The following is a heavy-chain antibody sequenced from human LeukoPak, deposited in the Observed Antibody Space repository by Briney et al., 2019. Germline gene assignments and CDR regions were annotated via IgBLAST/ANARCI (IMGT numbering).Heavy chain of an antibody. V-gene: IGHV3-7*01. D-gene: IGHD3-22*01. CDR1: GFTFNNYW. CDR2: LEQDGSEK. J-gene: IGHJ4*02. Sequence: TGGSLRLSCAASGFTFNNYWMTWVRQPPGKGLEWVATLEQDGSEKYYVDSVKGRFIIFRDNAKKSLYLQMNSLRAEDTAVYYCARDHYNSSGFGYYFDSWGQGTLVTASS. CDR3: ARDHYNSSGFGYYFDS.